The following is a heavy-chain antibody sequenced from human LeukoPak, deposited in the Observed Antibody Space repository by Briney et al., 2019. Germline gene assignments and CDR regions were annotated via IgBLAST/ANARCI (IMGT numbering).Heavy chain of an antibody. V-gene: IGHV1-69*05. J-gene: IGHJ6*03. Sequence: ASVKVSCKASGGTFSSYAISWVRQAPGQGLEWMGGIIPIFGTANYAQKFQGRVTITTDESTSTAYMELSSLRSEDTAVYYCARGVVITYHWYYYYMDVWGKGTTVTVSS. D-gene: IGHD3-22*01. CDR2: IIPIFGTA. CDR3: ARGVVITYHWYYYYMDV. CDR1: GGTFSSYA.